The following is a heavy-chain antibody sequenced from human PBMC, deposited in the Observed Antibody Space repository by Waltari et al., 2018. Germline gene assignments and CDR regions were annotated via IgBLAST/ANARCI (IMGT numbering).Heavy chain of an antibody. CDR3: ARDKDFSFYYYMDV. D-gene: IGHD3-3*01. J-gene: IGHJ6*03. CDR2: IDIYNGHT. CDR1: GYSSIDYG. Sequence: QVQVVQSGPGVKKPGSSVKVSCKSSGYSSIDYGIIWVRQAPGQGLEWMGRIDIYNGHTKYAQKFQGRVTMTTDTSTSTAYMELRSLTSDDTAVYYCARDKDFSFYYYMDVWGEGTTVTVSS. V-gene: IGHV1-18*01.